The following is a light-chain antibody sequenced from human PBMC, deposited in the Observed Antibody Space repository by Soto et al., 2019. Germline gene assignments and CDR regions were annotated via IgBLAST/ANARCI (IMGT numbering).Light chain of an antibody. CDR2: SNN. CDR3: AACDDSLNGVV. CDR1: SSNIGSNT. J-gene: IGLJ2*01. Sequence: QSVLTQPPSASGTPGQRVTISCSGSSSNIGSNTVNWYQQLPGTSPKLLIYSNNQRPSGVPDRLSGSKSGTSASLAISGLQSEDEADYYCAACDDSLNGVVFGGGTKLTVL. V-gene: IGLV1-44*01.